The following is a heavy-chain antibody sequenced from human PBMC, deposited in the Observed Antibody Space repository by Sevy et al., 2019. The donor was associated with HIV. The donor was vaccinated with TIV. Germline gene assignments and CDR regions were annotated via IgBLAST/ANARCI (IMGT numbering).Heavy chain of an antibody. CDR1: GFSISNNFY. D-gene: IGHD3-3*01. J-gene: IGHJ6*03. CDR2: IYHSGTT. CDR3: ARARRPESNYFCMDV. Sequence: SESLSLTCDVSGFSISNNFYWGWIRQPPGKGLEWIGSIYHSGTTYYSPSLNSRVTISVHMSNNQFALRLTSVTAADSAVYYCARARRPESNYFCMDVWGKGTPVIVSS. V-gene: IGHV4-38-2*01.